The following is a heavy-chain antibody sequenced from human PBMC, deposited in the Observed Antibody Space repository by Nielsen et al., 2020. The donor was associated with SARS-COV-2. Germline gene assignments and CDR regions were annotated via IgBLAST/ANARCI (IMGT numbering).Heavy chain of an antibody. J-gene: IGHJ5*02. Sequence: GESLKISCAASGFSFSSYSMNWVRQAPGKGLEWVSVIYRGGMTFYADSVKGRFTISRDNAKNTLYLQMNSLRAEDTAVYYCATLFDPWGQGTLVTVSS. V-gene: IGHV3-66*01. CDR1: GFSFSSYS. CDR3: ATLFDP. CDR2: IYRGGMT.